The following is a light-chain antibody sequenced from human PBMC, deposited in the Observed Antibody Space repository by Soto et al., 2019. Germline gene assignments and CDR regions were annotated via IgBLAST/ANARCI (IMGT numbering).Light chain of an antibody. CDR3: SSFTSRTTVL. CDR1: SNDVGGYNY. Sequence: QSALTQPASVSGSPGQSITISCTGTSNDVGGYNYVSWYQQHPGKDPKLMMYEVSNRPSGVSDRFSGSKSGNTAYLIISGLLAEDEADYYCSSFTSRTTVLFGGGTKLTVL. J-gene: IGLJ2*01. CDR2: EVS. V-gene: IGLV2-14*01.